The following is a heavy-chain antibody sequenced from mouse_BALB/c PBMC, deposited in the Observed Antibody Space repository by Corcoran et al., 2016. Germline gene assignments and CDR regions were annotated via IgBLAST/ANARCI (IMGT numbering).Heavy chain of an antibody. Sequence: QIQMVQSRPELKKTGETVKISCKASGYTFTNYGMNWVKQAPGKGLKWMGWINTYTGEPTYADDFKGRFDFSLETSASTAYLQINNFKNEDTATYFCARLGYYCSRYYFDYGGQGTTLTVSS. CDR1: GYTFTNYG. CDR3: ARLGYYCSRYYFDY. J-gene: IGHJ2*01. CDR2: INTYTGEP. V-gene: IGHV9-3-1*01. D-gene: IGHD1-1*01.